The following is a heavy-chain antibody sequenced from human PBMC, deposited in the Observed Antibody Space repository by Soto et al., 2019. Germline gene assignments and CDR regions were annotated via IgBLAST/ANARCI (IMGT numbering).Heavy chain of an antibody. V-gene: IGHV1-69*02. CDR3: VSDYSCLGP. Sequence: QVQLVQSGAEVKKPGSSVKVSCKASGGTFSSYTISWVRQAPGQGLEWMGRIIPILGIENYAQKFQGVVTSNADITTTTAYIELSSLSAEDTGVVSCVSDYSCLGPWGEGILVTVSS. CDR1: GGTFSSYT. J-gene: IGHJ5*02. CDR2: IIPILGIE. D-gene: IGHD4-4*01.